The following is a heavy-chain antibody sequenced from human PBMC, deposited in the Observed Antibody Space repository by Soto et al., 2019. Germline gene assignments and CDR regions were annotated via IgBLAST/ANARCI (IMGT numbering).Heavy chain of an antibody. Sequence: QVQLVQSGAEVKKPGSSVKVSCEASGGRFTNYIFTWERQAPGQGLEWMGRSIPIKGTADYALKFQDRVSMTADKSTNRVHMEMRSLRPDDTAVYYCAKSLVFLDHGYMDVWGKGTTVTVSS. V-gene: IGHV1-69*08. J-gene: IGHJ6*03. CDR2: SIPIKGTA. CDR1: GGRFTNYI. D-gene: IGHD3-16*01. CDR3: AKSLVFLDHGYMDV.